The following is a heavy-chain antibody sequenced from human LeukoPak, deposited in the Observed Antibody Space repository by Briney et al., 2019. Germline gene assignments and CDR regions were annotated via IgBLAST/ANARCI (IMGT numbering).Heavy chain of an antibody. D-gene: IGHD5-12*01. CDR3: ARGGYSGYDYYYYGMDV. CDR1: GYTFTVYY. CDR2: INPNSGGT. Sequence: ASVTVSFTASGYTFTVYYMHWVRQAPGQGLEWMGWINPNSGGTNYAQKFQGWVTMTRDTSISTAYMELSRLRSDDTAVYYCARGGYSGYDYYYYGMDVWGQGTTVTVSS. J-gene: IGHJ6*02. V-gene: IGHV1-2*04.